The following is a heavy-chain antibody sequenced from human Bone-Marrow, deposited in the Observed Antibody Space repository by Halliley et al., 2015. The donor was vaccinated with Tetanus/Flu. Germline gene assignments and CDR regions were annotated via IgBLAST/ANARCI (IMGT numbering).Heavy chain of an antibody. CDR1: GGSISSNY. J-gene: IGHJ4*02. CDR3: ARHYRHWLFDY. Sequence: TLSLTCTVSGGSISSNYWSWIRQPPGKGLEWIGYIHYSGSTNYKPSLKSRVTMSVDTSKDQFSLNLNSVTAADTAVYYCARHYRHWLFDYWGQGALVTVSS. D-gene: IGHD3-16*02. CDR2: IHYSGST. V-gene: IGHV4-59*08.